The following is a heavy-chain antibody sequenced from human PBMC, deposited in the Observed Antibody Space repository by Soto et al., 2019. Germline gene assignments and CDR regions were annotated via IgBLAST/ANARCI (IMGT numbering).Heavy chain of an antibody. CDR3: ARWRDGYFDY. Sequence: QVQLVQSGAEVRKPGASVNISCRTSGYSFTSYGLSWVRQAPAQGLEWMGWISTHNGNTNSAQQLQGRATVTTDTSTSTAYMELRSLRSDDTAVYYCARWRDGYFDYWGQGTLVTVSS. V-gene: IGHV1-18*01. CDR2: ISTHNGNT. CDR1: GYSFTSYG. J-gene: IGHJ4*02.